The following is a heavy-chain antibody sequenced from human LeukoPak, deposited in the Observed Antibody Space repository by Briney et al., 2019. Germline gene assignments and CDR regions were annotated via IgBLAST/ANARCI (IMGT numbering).Heavy chain of an antibody. CDR1: GYTFTSYG. CDR2: IRAYNGNT. J-gene: IGHJ4*02. Sequence: ASLKVSREASGYTFTSYGISWVRHAPGQGLEWLLCIRAYNGNTKYAQKLQGRVTMSTDQSMITVSMALCSLRSEETAVNSCTGDPDLGYCSGGSCRLDFDYWGQGTLVTVSS. CDR3: TGDPDLGYCSGGSCRLDFDY. V-gene: IGHV1-18*01. D-gene: IGHD2-15*01.